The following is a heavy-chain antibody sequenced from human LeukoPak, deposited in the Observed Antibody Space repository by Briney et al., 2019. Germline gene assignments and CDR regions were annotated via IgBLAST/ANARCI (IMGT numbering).Heavy chain of an antibody. CDR1: GFTFSSYN. CDR2: ISNSNSYI. D-gene: IGHD1-26*01. CDR3: ARLGRAAFDI. V-gene: IGHV3-21*01. J-gene: IGHJ3*02. Sequence: KTGGSLRLSCAASGFTFSSYNMNWVRQAPGKGLEWVSSISNSNSYIYYADSVKGRFTISRDNAKNSLYLQMNSLRAEDTAVYFCARLGRAAFDIWGQGTMVTVSS.